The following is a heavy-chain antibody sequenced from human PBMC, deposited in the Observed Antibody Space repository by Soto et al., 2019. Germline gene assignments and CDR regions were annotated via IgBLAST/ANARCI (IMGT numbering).Heavy chain of an antibody. CDR2: IYYSGST. CDR1: GGSISSSSYY. CDR3: VSWVDTAMGHYYYYYGMDV. V-gene: IGHV4-39*01. J-gene: IGHJ6*02. Sequence: SETLSLTCTVSGGSISSSSYYWGWIRQPPEKGQEWIGSIYYSGSTYYKPSLKSRVTISVDTSKNQFSLKLSSVTAADTAVYYCVSWVDTAMGHYYYYYGMDVWGQGTTVTVSS. D-gene: IGHD5-18*01.